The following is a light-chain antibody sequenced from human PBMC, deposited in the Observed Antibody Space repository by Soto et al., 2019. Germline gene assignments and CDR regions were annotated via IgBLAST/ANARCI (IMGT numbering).Light chain of an antibody. CDR3: QHERTSPRT. V-gene: IGKV3-20*01. CDR1: QYINSNY. CDR2: DGS. J-gene: IGKJ2*01. Sequence: EIVLTQSPGPLSLSPGEGAALSCRASQYINSNYLAWYQQKFVQAPKLLIYDGSTRATGIPDRFSGSGSGTDFTLTISRLEPEDVGVYDCQHERTSPRTSGQGTNLESK.